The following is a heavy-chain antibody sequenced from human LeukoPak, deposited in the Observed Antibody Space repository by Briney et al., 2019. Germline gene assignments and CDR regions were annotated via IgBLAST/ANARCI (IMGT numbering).Heavy chain of an antibody. J-gene: IGHJ4*02. V-gene: IGHV3-23*01. CDR3: AKDVKYSTGWYIFDY. Sequence: GGSLRLSCAASGFTFSSYAMSWVRQAPGKGLEWVSAISGSGGSTYYADSVKGRFTVSRDNSKNTVYLQMNSLRAEDTAVYYCAKDVKYSTGWYIFDYWGQGTLVTVSS. CDR1: GFTFSSYA. D-gene: IGHD6-19*01. CDR2: ISGSGGST.